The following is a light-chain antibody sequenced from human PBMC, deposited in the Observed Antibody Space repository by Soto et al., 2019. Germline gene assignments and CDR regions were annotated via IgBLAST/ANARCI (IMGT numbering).Light chain of an antibody. CDR3: CSYAGSSTFYG. J-gene: IGLJ1*01. CDR1: SSDVGSYNL. V-gene: IGLV2-23*01. Sequence: QSVLTQPASVSGSPGQSITISCTGTSSDVGSYNLVSWYQQHPGKAPKLMIYEGSKRPSGVSNRFSGSKSGNTASLTISGLQAEDESYYYCCSYAGSSTFYGFGTGTKVTVL. CDR2: EGS.